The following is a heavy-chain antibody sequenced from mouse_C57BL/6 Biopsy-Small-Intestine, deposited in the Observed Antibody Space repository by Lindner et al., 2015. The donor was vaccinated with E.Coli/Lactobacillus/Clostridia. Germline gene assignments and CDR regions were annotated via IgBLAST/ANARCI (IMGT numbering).Heavy chain of an antibody. D-gene: IGHD2-3*01. CDR2: INPYNGDT. CDR1: GYSFTGYF. J-gene: IGHJ4*01. CDR3: AREGYSYAMDY. V-gene: IGHV1-20*01. Sequence: VQLQESGPELVKPGDSVKISCKASGYSFTGYFMNWVMQSHGKSLEWIGRINPYNGDTFYNQKFKGKATLTVDKSSSTAHMELRSLTSEDSAVYYCAREGYSYAMDYWGQGTSVTVSS.